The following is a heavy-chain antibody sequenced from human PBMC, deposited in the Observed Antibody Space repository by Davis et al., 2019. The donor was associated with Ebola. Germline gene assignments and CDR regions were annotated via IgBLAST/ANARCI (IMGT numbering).Heavy chain of an antibody. D-gene: IGHD3-10*01. V-gene: IGHV3-23*01. Sequence: GESLKISCAASGFTFSSYAMSWVRQAPGKGLEWVSAISGSGGSTYYADSVKGRFTISRDNSKNTLYLQMNSLRAEDTAVYYCASEWFRGRYYYYGMDVWGQGTTVTVSS. J-gene: IGHJ6*02. CDR2: ISGSGGST. CDR3: ASEWFRGRYYYYGMDV. CDR1: GFTFSSYA.